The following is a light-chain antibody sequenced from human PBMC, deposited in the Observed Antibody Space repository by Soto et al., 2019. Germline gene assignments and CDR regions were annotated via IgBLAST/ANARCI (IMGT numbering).Light chain of an antibody. J-gene: IGLJ1*01. CDR2: EVS. Sequence: LTQPPSASGSPGQSVTISCTGTSSDVGGYNYVSWYQQHPGKAPKLMIYEVSKRPSGVPDRFSGSKSGNTASLTVSGLQAEDEADYYCSSYVGTNSYVFGTGTKVTVL. CDR1: SSDVGGYNY. V-gene: IGLV2-8*01. CDR3: SSYVGTNSYV.